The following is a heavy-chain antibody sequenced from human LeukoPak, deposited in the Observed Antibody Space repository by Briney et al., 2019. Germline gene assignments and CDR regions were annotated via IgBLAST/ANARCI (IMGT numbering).Heavy chain of an antibody. D-gene: IGHD6-13*01. CDR3: ARGPRAYKYYSSWYFYY. Sequence: PGGSLRLSCAVSGFTYSSYDMHWVRQATGRGLEWVSGIGTDGDTYYAGSVKGRFNISRENAKNSLYLQMNSLRGGDTAVYYCARGPRAYKYYSSWYFYYWGQGTLVTVSS. CDR1: GFTYSSYD. V-gene: IGHV3-13*01. J-gene: IGHJ4*02. CDR2: IGTDGDT.